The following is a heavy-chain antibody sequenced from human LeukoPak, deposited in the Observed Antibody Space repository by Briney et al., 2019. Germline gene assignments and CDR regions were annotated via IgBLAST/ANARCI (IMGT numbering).Heavy chain of an antibody. J-gene: IGHJ4*02. D-gene: IGHD5-24*01. CDR2: IGIDSGNT. V-gene: IGHV3-48*01. Sequence: TGGSLRLSCAASGFTFSDYSMNWVRQAPGKGLEWISYIGIDSGNTNYADSVKGRFNISGDKAKNSLYLQMNSLRVEDTAVYYCARDYKYAFDNWGQGTLVTVSS. CDR1: GFTFSDYS. CDR3: ARDYKYAFDN.